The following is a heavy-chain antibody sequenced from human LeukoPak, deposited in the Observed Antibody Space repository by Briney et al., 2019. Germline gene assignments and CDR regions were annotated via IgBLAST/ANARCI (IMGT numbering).Heavy chain of an antibody. Sequence: GGSLRLSCAASGFTFSGNAIHWVRQAPGKGLEWVAEISYDGGNTYYADSVKGRFTISRDNSKSTLYLQMNSLRAEDTAVYYCAKEGTGIHFDYWGQGTLVTVSS. CDR1: GFTFSGNA. J-gene: IGHJ4*02. CDR2: ISYDGGNT. D-gene: IGHD1-1*01. V-gene: IGHV3-30-3*01. CDR3: AKEGTGIHFDY.